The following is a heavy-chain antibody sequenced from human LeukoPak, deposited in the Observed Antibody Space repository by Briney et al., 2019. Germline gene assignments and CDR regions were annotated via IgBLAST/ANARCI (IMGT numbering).Heavy chain of an antibody. D-gene: IGHD3-9*01. V-gene: IGHV3-33*08. J-gene: IGHJ3*02. Sequence: PGGSLRLSCAASGFTFSNAWMSWVRQAPGKGLEWVAVIWYDGSNKYYADSVKGRFTISRDNSKNTLYLQMNSLRAEDTAVYYCARDGRPYYDIPLGAFDIWGQGTMVTVSS. CDR2: IWYDGSNK. CDR3: ARDGRPYYDIPLGAFDI. CDR1: GFTFSNAW.